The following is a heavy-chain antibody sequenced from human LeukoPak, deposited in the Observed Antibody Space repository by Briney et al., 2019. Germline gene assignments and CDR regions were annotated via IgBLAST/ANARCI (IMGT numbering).Heavy chain of an antibody. J-gene: IGHJ3*02. D-gene: IGHD6-13*01. CDR2: IIPIFGTA. Sequence: GGSLRLSCAVSGFTFSSYAISWVRQAPGQGLEWMGGIIPIFGTANYAQKFQGRVTITADESTSTAYMELSSLRSEDTAVYYCASTVRYSSSWSPPRGAFDIWGQGTMVTVSS. CDR1: GFTFSSYA. CDR3: ASTVRYSSSWSPPRGAFDI. V-gene: IGHV1-69*01.